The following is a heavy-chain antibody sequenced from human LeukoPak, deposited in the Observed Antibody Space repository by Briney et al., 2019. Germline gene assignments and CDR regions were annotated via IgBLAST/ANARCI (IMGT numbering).Heavy chain of an antibody. CDR2: ITASGGNT. V-gene: IGHV3-23*01. J-gene: IGHJ4*02. CDR3: AKGNGYSYGRYYFDY. D-gene: IGHD5-18*01. CDR1: GFTFSSYA. Sequence: PGGSLRLSCAASGFTFSSYAMGWVRQAPGKGLEWVSAITASGGNTYYADSVKGRFTISRDNSKNTLYLQVNSLRVEEKAVYYCAKGNGYSYGRYYFDYWGQGTLVTVSS.